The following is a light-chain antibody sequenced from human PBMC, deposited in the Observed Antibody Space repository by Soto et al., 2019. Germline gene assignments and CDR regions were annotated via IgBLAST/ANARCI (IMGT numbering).Light chain of an antibody. CDR3: QQYGTSPLP. J-gene: IGKJ4*01. CDR2: TAS. Sequence: EIVLTQSPGTLSLSPGERATLSCRASQRVGSNYLAWYQQKPGQAPRLLIFTASNSAAGIPDRFSGSGSGTDFTLTINRLEPADFAVYYCQQYGTSPLPFGGGAKVEI. CDR1: QRVGSNY. V-gene: IGKV3-20*01.